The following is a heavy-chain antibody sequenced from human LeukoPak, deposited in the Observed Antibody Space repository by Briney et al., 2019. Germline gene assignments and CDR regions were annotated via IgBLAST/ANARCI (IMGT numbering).Heavy chain of an antibody. V-gene: IGHV3-43*01. J-gene: IGHJ4*02. CDR2: ISWDGAST. CDR3: ARGFIAPYRDFDY. CDR1: GFTFDDYT. Sequence: GGSLRLSCAASGFTFDDYTMHWVRQAPGKGLEWVSLISWDGASTYYADSVKGRFTISRDNAKNSLYLQMDSLRAEDTAVYYCARGFIAPYRDFDYWGQGTLVTVSS. D-gene: IGHD1-14*01.